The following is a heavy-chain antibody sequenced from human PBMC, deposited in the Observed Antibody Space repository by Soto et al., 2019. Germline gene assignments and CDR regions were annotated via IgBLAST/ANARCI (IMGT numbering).Heavy chain of an antibody. D-gene: IGHD3-3*02. CDR2: IDHSGST. CDR1: GGSFSDHY. CDR3: ARVEHFWSGYVFYHYYMDV. Sequence: SETLSLTCAVYGGSFSDHYWSWIRQPPGEGLEWIGEIDHSGSTNYSPSLKSRVTISVDTSKNQFSLKLSSVTAADTAVYYCARVEHFWSGYVFYHYYMDVWGKGTTVTVSS. V-gene: IGHV4-34*01. J-gene: IGHJ6*03.